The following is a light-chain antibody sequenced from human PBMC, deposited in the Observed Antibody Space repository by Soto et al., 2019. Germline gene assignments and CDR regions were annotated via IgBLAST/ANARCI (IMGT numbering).Light chain of an antibody. V-gene: IGKV1-33*01. CDR2: DAS. CDR1: QDITNY. J-gene: IGKJ4*01. CDR3: QQYGNLPLT. Sequence: DIQMTQSPSSLSASVGDRVTITCHASQDITNYLNWYQQKPGKAPKLLINDASNLETGVPSRFSGSGSGTDFTFTITSLQPEDIATYYCQQYGNLPLTFGGGTKVEIK.